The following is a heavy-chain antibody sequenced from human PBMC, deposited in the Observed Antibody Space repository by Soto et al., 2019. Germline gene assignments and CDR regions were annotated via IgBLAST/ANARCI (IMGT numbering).Heavy chain of an antibody. V-gene: IGHV3-33*08. Sequence: QVQLVESGGGVVQPGGSLRLSCTTSGFTFNTYGMHWVRQAPGKGLEWVAIIWYDGSHKYYPDSVKPQFTISRDNSRNTLYLQMNILSAEHTALYYCARADCTGAYCYSWPFNYGVDVWGQGTTVTVSS. CDR1: GFTFNTYG. CDR2: IWYDGSHK. J-gene: IGHJ6*02. CDR3: ARADCTGAYCYSWPFNYGVDV. D-gene: IGHD2-15*01.